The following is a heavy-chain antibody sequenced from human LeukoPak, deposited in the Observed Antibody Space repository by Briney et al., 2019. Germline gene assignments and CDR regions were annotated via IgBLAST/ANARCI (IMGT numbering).Heavy chain of an antibody. D-gene: IGHD2-8*01. V-gene: IGHV3-74*01. Sequence: PGGSLRLSCAASGFTFSSHWMHWVRQAPGKGLVWVSRINSDGSSTSYADSVKGRFTISRDNAKNTLYLQMNSLRAEDTAVYYCARGDDIVLMVYAPFFDYWGQGTLVTVSS. CDR1: GFTFSSHW. CDR2: INSDGSST. CDR3: ARGDDIVLMVYAPFFDY. J-gene: IGHJ4*02.